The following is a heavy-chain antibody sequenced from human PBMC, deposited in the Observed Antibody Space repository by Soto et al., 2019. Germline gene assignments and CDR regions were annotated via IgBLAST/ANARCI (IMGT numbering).Heavy chain of an antibody. CDR3: ARVRYSGYGPYWFDS. V-gene: IGHV5-51*01. J-gene: IGHJ5*01. Sequence: GESLKISCKGSGYSFTTYGIAWVRQMPGKGLERMGIINPGDSDSRYSPSFQGQVTISADKSITTAYLQWSSLNASDTAMYYCARVRYSGYGPYWFDSWGQGTLVTVSS. CDR1: GYSFTTYG. D-gene: IGHD5-12*01. CDR2: INPGDSDS.